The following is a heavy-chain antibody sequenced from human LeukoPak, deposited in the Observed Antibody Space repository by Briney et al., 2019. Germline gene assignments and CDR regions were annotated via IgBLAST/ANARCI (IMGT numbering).Heavy chain of an antibody. Sequence: GGSLRLSCAASGFTFSSYWMSWVRQAPGKGLEWVANIKQDGSEKYYVDSVKGRFTISRDNAKNSLYLQMNSLRAEDTAVYSCAKLSVPAAIWGGEIDYWGQGTLVTVSS. CDR2: IKQDGSEK. D-gene: IGHD2-2*02. CDR1: GFTFSSYW. V-gene: IGHV3-7*01. J-gene: IGHJ4*02. CDR3: AKLSVPAAIWGGEIDY.